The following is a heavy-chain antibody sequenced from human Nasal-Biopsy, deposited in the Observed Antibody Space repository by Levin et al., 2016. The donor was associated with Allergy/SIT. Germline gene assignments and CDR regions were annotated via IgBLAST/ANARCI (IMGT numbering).Heavy chain of an antibody. CDR2: ITSGGDRK. J-gene: IGHJ4*02. Sequence: ASVKVSCKASGYSFTTYHMHWVRQAPGQGLEWMAIITSGGDRKIYAQKFKDRVTMTRDTSTSTAYMELSSLTSEDTAVYSCVREAPDSYYFDYWGQGTLVTVSS. V-gene: IGHV1-46*01. CDR1: GYSFTTYH. D-gene: IGHD6-6*01. CDR3: VREAPDSYYFDY.